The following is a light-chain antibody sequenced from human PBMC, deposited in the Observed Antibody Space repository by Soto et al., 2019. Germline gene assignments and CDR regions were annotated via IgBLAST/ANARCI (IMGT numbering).Light chain of an antibody. J-gene: IGKJ1*01. CDR2: GAS. Sequence: EIVLTQSPGTLSLSPGERATLSCRASQAVASRDLACYQQKSGQAPRLLIYGASSRAIHTPDRFSGSGSGTDFTLTISGLEPEDFAVYYCQHFGNSLWTFGQGTKVEI. V-gene: IGKV3-20*01. CDR1: QAVASRD. CDR3: QHFGNSLWT.